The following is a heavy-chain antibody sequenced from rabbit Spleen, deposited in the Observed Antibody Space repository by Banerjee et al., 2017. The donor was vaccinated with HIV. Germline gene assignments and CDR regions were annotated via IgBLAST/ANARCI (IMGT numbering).Heavy chain of an antibody. CDR3: SRENSDGDNADPKFSL. CDR1: GFSFSGSYY. Sequence: QSLEESGGDLVKPGASLTLTCTASGFSFSGSYYMNWVRQAPGKGLEWIAFIYGGSSGSAYSASAGKGRVPISKSTPTTVTLQMHSLTAADADTYFCSRENSDGDNADPKFSLWGPGTLVTVS. CDR2: IYGGSSGSA. D-gene: IGHD3-1*01. J-gene: IGHJ4*01. V-gene: IGHV1S40*01.